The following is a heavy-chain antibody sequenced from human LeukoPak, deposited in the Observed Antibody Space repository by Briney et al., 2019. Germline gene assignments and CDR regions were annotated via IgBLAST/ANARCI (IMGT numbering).Heavy chain of an antibody. D-gene: IGHD6-19*01. CDR1: GGTFSSYA. J-gene: IGHJ4*02. V-gene: IGHV1-69*01. Sequence: SVKVSCKASGGTFSSYAISWVRQAPGQGLEWMGGIIPIFGTANYAQKFQGRVTITADESTSTAYRELSSLRSEDTAVYYCAARAVADDSLFDYWGQGTLVTVPS. CDR3: AARAVADDSLFDY. CDR2: IIPIFGTA.